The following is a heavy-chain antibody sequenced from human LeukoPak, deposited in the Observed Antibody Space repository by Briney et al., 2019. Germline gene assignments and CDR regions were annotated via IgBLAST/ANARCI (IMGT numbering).Heavy chain of an antibody. CDR3: AREPRYFDWLRGSFDY. V-gene: IGHV4-34*01. J-gene: IGHJ4*02. CDR2: INHSGST. CDR1: GGSISSYY. D-gene: IGHD3-9*01. Sequence: SSETLSLTCTVSGGSISSYYWSWIRQPPGKGLEWIGEINHSGSTNYNPSLKSRVTISVDTSKNQFSLKLSSVTAADTAVYYCAREPRYFDWLRGSFDYWGQGTLVTVSS.